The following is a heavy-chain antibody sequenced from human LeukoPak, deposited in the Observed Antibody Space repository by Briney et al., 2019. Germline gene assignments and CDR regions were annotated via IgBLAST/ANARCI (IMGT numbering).Heavy chain of an antibody. CDR2: MHHSGTT. J-gene: IGHJ5*02. CDR1: GGSIRDHY. D-gene: IGHD3-22*01. V-gene: IGHV4-59*08. Sequence: PSETLSLTCIVSGGSIRDHYWSWVRQTPGKGLEWIAYMHHSGTTNYNPSLKSRVTISVDTSKNQFSLKLSSVTAADTAVYYCAAGYYDSSGAPLNWFDPWGQGTLVTVSS. CDR3: AAGYYDSSGAPLNWFDP.